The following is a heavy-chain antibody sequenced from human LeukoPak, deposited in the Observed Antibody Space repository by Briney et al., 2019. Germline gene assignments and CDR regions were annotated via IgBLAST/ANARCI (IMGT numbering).Heavy chain of an antibody. CDR2: ISWNSGSI. CDR3: AKDADYAVAQDTGHDY. CDR1: GFTFDDYA. Sequence: GRSLRLSCAASGFTFDDYAMHWVRQAPGNGLEWVSGISWNSGSIGYADSVKGRFTISRDNAKNSLYLQMNSLRAEDTALYYCAKDADYAVAQDTGHDYWGQGTLVTVSS. D-gene: IGHD3-16*01. J-gene: IGHJ4*02. V-gene: IGHV3-9*01.